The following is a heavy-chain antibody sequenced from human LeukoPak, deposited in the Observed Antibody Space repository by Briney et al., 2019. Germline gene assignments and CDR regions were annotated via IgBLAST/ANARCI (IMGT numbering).Heavy chain of an antibody. CDR2: IYYSGST. CDR3: ARDPTRQGLPYFPY. Sequence: PSETLSLTCTVSGGSISSGGYYWSWIRQHPGKGLEWIGYIYYSGSTYYNPSLKSRVTISVDTSKNQFSLKLSSVTAADTAVYYCARDPTRQGLPYFPYWGQGTLVTVS. J-gene: IGHJ4*02. V-gene: IGHV4-31*03. CDR1: GGSISSGGYY. D-gene: IGHD2-21*02.